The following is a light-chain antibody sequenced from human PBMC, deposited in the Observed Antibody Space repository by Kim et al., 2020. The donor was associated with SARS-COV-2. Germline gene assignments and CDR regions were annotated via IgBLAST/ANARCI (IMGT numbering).Light chain of an antibody. CDR3: QQYANWHPYT. J-gene: IGKJ2*01. CDR1: QTVSSN. V-gene: IGKV3-15*01. Sequence: VSPAARAPLASRASQTVSSNLAWYQQKPGQAPRLLFYGAFTRATGIPVRFTGSGSGTEFTLTVSSLQSEDSAIYSCQQYANWHPYTFGQGTKLEI. CDR2: GAF.